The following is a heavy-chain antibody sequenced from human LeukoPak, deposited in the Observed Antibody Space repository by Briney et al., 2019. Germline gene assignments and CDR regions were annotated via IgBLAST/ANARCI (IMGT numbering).Heavy chain of an antibody. CDR1: GDSINSGGYY. D-gene: IGHD5-18*01. CDR2: IYYSGTT. J-gene: IGHJ4*02. V-gene: IGHV4-31*03. Sequence: PSETLSLTCTVSGDSINSGGYYWTWIRQHPGKGLEWIGYIYYSGTTYCNPSLKSRVTMSLDTSENQFSLKLSSVTAADTAVYYCARSDPGYSYGYFDYWGQGTLVTVSS. CDR3: ARSDPGYSYGYFDY.